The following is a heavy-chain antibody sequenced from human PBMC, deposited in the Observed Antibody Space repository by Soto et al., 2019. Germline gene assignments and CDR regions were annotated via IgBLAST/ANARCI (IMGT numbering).Heavy chain of an antibody. Sequence: PGGSLRLSCAASGFTFSSYAMHWVRQAPGKGLEWVAVISYDGSNKYYADSVKGRFTISRDNSKNTLYLQMNSLRAEDTAVYYCARDFSVSDEAHYFDYWGQGTLVTVSS. D-gene: IGHD3-10*01. CDR2: ISYDGSNK. CDR3: ARDFSVSDEAHYFDY. V-gene: IGHV3-30-3*01. CDR1: GFTFSSYA. J-gene: IGHJ4*02.